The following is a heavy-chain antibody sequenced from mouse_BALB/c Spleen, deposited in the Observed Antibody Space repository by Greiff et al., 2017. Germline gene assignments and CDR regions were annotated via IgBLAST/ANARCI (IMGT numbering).Heavy chain of an antibody. CDR1: GFTFSSFG. J-gene: IGHJ4*01. CDR3: ARAWGNLDEVDAMDY. CDR2: ISSGSSTI. Sequence: EVLLVESGGGLVQPGGSRKLSCAASGFTFSSFGMHWVRQAPEKGLEWVAYISSGSSTIYNADTVKGRFTISRDNPKNTLSLQMTSLRSEDTAMYYCARAWGNLDEVDAMDYWGQGTSVTVSS. D-gene: IGHD2-1*01. V-gene: IGHV5-17*02.